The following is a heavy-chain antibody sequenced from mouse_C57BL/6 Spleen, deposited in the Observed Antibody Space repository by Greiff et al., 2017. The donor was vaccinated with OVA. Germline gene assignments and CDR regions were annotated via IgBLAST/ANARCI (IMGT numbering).Heavy chain of an antibody. CDR1: GFNIKDDY. V-gene: IGHV14-4*01. CDR3: TYWDGFAY. D-gene: IGHD4-1*01. CDR2: IDPENGDT. Sequence: DVQLQESGAELVRPGASVKLSCTASGFNIKDDYMHWVKQRPEQGLEWIGWIDPENGDTEYASKFQGKATITADTSSNTAYLQLSSLTSEDTAVYYCTYWDGFAYWGQGTLVTVSA. J-gene: IGHJ3*01.